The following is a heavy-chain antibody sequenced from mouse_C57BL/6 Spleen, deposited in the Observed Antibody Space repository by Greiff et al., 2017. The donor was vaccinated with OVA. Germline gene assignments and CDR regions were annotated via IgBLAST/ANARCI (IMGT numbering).Heavy chain of an antibody. CDR3: ARKSNYDAVDY. V-gene: IGHV1-61*01. CDR2: IYPSDSET. J-gene: IGHJ4*01. D-gene: IGHD2-5*01. Sequence: QVQLQQPGAELVRPGSSVKLSCKASGYTFTSYWMDWVKQRPGQGLEWIGNIYPSDSETHYNQKFKDKATLTVDKSSSTAYMQLSSLTSEDSAVYYCARKSNYDAVDYWGQGTSVTVSS. CDR1: GYTFTSYW.